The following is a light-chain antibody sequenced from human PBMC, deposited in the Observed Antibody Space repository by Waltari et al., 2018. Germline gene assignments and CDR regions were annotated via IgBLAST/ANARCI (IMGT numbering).Light chain of an antibody. Sequence: QSALTQPPSASGSPGQSVSISCTGTSSDVAFYDFVSWYKQDPGKAPQLIIYDGNKRPSGVPGRFSGSKSGNTASLIVSGLQADDEAYYYCSSYAGENILIFGGGTKLTV. V-gene: IGLV2-8*01. J-gene: IGLJ2*01. CDR1: SSDVAFYDF. CDR2: DGN. CDR3: SSYAGENILI.